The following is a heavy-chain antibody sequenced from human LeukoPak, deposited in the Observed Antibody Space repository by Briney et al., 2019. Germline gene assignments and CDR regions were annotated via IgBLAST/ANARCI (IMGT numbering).Heavy chain of an antibody. Sequence: GGSLRLSCEASGFTFSRYGIYWVRQAPGKGLEWVALISYDGSKRFYPDSLKGRFTISRDNAKNSLYLQMNSLRPEDTAVYYCAKDKTSMVRGVMLQWGQGTLVTVSS. J-gene: IGHJ4*02. CDR3: AKDKTSMVRGVMLQ. CDR1: GFTFSRYG. V-gene: IGHV3-30*18. D-gene: IGHD3-10*01. CDR2: ISYDGSKR.